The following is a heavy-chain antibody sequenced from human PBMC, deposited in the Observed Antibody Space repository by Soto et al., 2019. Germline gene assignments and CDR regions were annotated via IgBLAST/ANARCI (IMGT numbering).Heavy chain of an antibody. V-gene: IGHV3-74*01. CDR2: INSDGSST. Sequence: GGSLRLSCAASGFTFGSYWMHWVRQAPGKGLVWVSRINSDGSSTSYADSVKGRFTISRDNAKNTLYLQMNSLRAEDTAVYYCARAFEGGGGSWIFDYWGQGTLVTVSS. J-gene: IGHJ4*02. CDR3: ARAFEGGGGSWIFDY. D-gene: IGHD2-15*01. CDR1: GFTFGSYW.